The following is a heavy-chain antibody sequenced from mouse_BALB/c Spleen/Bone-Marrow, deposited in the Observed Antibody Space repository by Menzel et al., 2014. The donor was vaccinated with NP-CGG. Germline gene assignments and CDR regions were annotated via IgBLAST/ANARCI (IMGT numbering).Heavy chain of an antibody. Sequence: EVQLQQSGAELVKPGASVKLSCTASGFNIKDTDMHWVKQRPEQGMEWIGRIDPANDNTKYDPKFQGKATITADTSSNTVYQQLSIMTSESTAVYYCAITPSAMDYWGQRTSVAVSS. CDR3: AITPSAMDY. J-gene: IGHJ4*01. D-gene: IGHD2-4*01. V-gene: IGHV14-3*02. CDR1: GFNIKDTD. CDR2: IDPANDNT.